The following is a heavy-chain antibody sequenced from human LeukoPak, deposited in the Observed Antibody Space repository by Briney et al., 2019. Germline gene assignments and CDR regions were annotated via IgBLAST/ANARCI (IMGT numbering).Heavy chain of an antibody. CDR1: GGSISSYY. J-gene: IGHJ6*02. D-gene: IGHD2-2*02. CDR2: IYTSGST. Sequence: PSETLSLTCTVSGGSISSYYWSWIRQPAGKGLEWIGRIYTSGSTNYNPSLKSRVTMSVDTSKNQLSLKLSSVTAADTAVYYCARDGSDQLLYHYYYYGMDVWGQGTTVTVSS. V-gene: IGHV4-4*07. CDR3: ARDGSDQLLYHYYYYGMDV.